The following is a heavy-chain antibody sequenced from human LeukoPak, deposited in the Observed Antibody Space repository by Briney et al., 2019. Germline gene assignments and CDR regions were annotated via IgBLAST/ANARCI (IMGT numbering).Heavy chain of an antibody. D-gene: IGHD3-22*01. CDR1: GYTFTSYG. J-gene: IGHJ4*02. CDR2: MNPNSGNT. CDR3: ARERATYYYDSSGNDY. Sequence: ASVKVSCKASGYTFTSYGISWVRQAPGQGLEWMGWMNPNSGNTGYAQKFQGRVTMTRNTSISTAYMELSSLRSEDTAVYYCARERATYYYDSSGNDYWGQGTLVTVSS. V-gene: IGHV1-8*02.